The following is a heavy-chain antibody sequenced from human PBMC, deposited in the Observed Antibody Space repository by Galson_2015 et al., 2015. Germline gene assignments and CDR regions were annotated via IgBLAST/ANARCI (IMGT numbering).Heavy chain of an antibody. D-gene: IGHD6-6*01. Sequence: SLRLSCAASGFTLSSYAMHWVRQAPGKGLEWVAVISYDGSNKFYADSVKGRFTISRDNSKHTLYLQMNSLRPEDTAVYYCARVGGDIASRTWGSFDYWGQGTLVTVSS. CDR3: ARVGGDIASRTWGSFDY. J-gene: IGHJ4*02. CDR2: ISYDGSNK. V-gene: IGHV3-30-3*01. CDR1: GFTLSSYA.